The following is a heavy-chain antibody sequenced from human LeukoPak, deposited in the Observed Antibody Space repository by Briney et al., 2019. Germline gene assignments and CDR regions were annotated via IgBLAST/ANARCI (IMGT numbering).Heavy chain of an antibody. CDR2: ITHTGST. V-gene: IGHV4-34*01. D-gene: IGHD3-22*01. J-gene: IGHJ5*02. CDR1: GGSFSGFY. CDR3: ARGRDVVVIRNWFDP. Sequence: SETLSLTCAVYGGSFSGFYWTWIRQPPGKGLEWIGEITHTGSTNYNPSLKSRVTISVDTSKSQFSLRLSSVTAADTAVYYCARGRDVVVIRNWFDPWGQGTLVTVSS.